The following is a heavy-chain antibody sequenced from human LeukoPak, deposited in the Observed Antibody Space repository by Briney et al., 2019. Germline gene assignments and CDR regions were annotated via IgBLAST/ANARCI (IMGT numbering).Heavy chain of an antibody. CDR2: FYTSGST. V-gene: IGHV4-4*07. D-gene: IGHD4-23*01. CDR3: ARDPYPVGNYYYMDV. Sequence: PSETLSLTCTVSGASISRYYWSWIRQPAGRGLEWIGRFYTSGSTNYNPSLKSRVTISVDTSQNQLSLKLSSVTAADTAVYYCARDPYPVGNYYYMDVWGKGTTAIVSS. CDR1: GASISRYY. J-gene: IGHJ6*03.